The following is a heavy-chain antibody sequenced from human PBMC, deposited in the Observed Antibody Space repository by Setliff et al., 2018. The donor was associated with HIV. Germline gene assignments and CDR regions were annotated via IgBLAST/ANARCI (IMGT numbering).Heavy chain of an antibody. D-gene: IGHD3-10*01. CDR1: GFTFSSYG. J-gene: IGHJ4*02. V-gene: IGHV3-64*02. CDR3: ARLRPYNSALDY. CDR2: ISNNGGIT. Sequence: PGGSLRLSCAASGFTFSSYGMHWVRQAPGKGLEYVSAISNNGGITYYGDSVKGRFTLSRDNSENALFLQMNSLRPEDTAVYYCARLRPYNSALDYWGQGTLVTVSS.